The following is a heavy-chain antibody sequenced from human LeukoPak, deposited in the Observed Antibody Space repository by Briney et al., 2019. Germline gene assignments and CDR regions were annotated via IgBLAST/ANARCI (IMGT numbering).Heavy chain of an antibody. CDR1: GGSFSGYY. Sequence: PSETLSLTCAVYGGSFSGYYWSWIRQPPGKGLEWIGEINHSGSTNYNPSLKSRVTISVDTSKNQFSLKLSSVTAADTAVYYCASPMGDYWGQGTLVTDSS. CDR2: INHSGST. J-gene: IGHJ4*02. CDR3: ASPMGDY. V-gene: IGHV4-34*01.